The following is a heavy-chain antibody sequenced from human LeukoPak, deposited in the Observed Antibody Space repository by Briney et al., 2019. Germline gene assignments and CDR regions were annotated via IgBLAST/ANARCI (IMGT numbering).Heavy chain of an antibody. CDR3: AKRGVVIRGILVIGYHQEAYHYDF. Sequence: GGSLGLSCVVSGISLSNYAMTWVRQAPGKGLEWVSYISERGGSTTYADSVKGRFTISRDTSLNTLYLQMNNLRAEDTAVYFCAKRGVVIRGILVIGYHQEAYHYDFWGQGVLVTVSS. V-gene: IGHV3-23*01. CDR2: ISERGGST. D-gene: IGHD3-10*01. CDR1: GISLSNYA. J-gene: IGHJ4*02.